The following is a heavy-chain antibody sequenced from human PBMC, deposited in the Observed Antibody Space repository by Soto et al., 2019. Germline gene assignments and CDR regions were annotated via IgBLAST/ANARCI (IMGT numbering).Heavy chain of an antibody. Sequence: GGSLRLSCAASGFTFNNYAMSWVRRAPGKGLEWVSAISGNGISTYYADSVRGRFTISRDNSENTLFLQMNRLRADDTAVYYCTRDAISMVRGTDNSFDPWGQGTLVTVSS. D-gene: IGHD3-10*01. V-gene: IGHV3-23*01. CDR1: GFTFNNYA. CDR2: ISGNGIST. CDR3: TRDAISMVRGTDNSFDP. J-gene: IGHJ5*02.